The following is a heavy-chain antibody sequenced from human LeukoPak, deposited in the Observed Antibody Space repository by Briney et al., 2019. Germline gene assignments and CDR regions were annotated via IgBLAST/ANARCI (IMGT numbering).Heavy chain of an antibody. CDR3: GRVLDYVGGSFRPPEKYYYYYIDV. CDR2: IKPKSGGT. Sequence: ASVKVSCKTFGYDFNGYYIHWVRQSPGQGLEWMGWIKPKSGGTDYAEKLQGRVTMTSDASVTTVFMELKNLRSDDTAVYYCGRVLDYVGGSFRPPEKYYYYYIDVWGQGTTVVVSS. CDR1: GYDFNGYY. D-gene: IGHD3-16*02. V-gene: IGHV1-2*02. J-gene: IGHJ6*02.